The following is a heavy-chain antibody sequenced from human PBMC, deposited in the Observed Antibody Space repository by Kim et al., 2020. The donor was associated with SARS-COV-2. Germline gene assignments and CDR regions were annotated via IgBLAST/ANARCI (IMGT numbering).Heavy chain of an antibody. CDR1: GFTLSNYW. Sequence: GGSLRLSCIASGFTLSNYWMSWVRQAPGKGLEWVANIKEDGSEKDYVNSVKGRFTISRDNAENSVYLHMNSLRGEDTAVYHCARIDLYYDSVGYYAQHFYYWRQGTRDAFSS. CDR3: ARIDLYYDSVGYYAQHFYY. CDR2: IKEDGSEK. V-gene: IGHV3-7*01. J-gene: IGHJ4*02. D-gene: IGHD3-22*01.